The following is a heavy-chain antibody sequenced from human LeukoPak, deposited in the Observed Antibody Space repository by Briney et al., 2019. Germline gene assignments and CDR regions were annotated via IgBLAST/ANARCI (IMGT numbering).Heavy chain of an antibody. D-gene: IGHD3-22*01. CDR2: ISGSGGST. Sequence: GGSLRLSCAASGFTFSTYAMTWVRQAPGKGLEWVSSISGSGGSTYYADSVKGRFTISRDNSKNTLYLQMNSLRAEDTAVYYCARATTYYYDSSGYYPRPHDAFDIWGQGTMVTVSS. CDR1: GFTFSTYA. CDR3: ARATTYYYDSSGYYPRPHDAFDI. J-gene: IGHJ3*02. V-gene: IGHV3-23*01.